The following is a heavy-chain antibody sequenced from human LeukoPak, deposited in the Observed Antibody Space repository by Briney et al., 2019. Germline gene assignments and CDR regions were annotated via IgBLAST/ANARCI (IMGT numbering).Heavy chain of an antibody. CDR2: IRYDGSNE. CDR3: AEDRENWNVSYLDY. V-gene: IGHV3-30*02. J-gene: IGHJ4*02. CDR1: GFTFNFHG. Sequence: GGSLRLSCAASGFTFNFHGMHWVRQAPGKGLEWVAFIRYDGSNEYYADSVKGRFTISRDNSKNTLYLQMNRLRAEDTAVYYCAEDRENWNVSYLDYWGQGTLVTVSS. D-gene: IGHD1-1*01.